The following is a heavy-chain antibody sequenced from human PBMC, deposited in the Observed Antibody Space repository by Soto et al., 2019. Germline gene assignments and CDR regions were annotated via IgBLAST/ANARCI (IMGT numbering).Heavy chain of an antibody. D-gene: IGHD3-22*01. Sequence: GSLRLSCAATGFMFSSYWMTWVRQAPGKGLEWVANIYQDGSNKYYADSVKGRFTISRDNSKNTLYLQMNSLRAEDTAVYYCAKAPKAFTMIVWGQGTMVTVSS. CDR2: IYQDGSNK. J-gene: IGHJ3*01. CDR1: GFMFSSYW. V-gene: IGHV3-30*18. CDR3: AKAPKAFTMIV.